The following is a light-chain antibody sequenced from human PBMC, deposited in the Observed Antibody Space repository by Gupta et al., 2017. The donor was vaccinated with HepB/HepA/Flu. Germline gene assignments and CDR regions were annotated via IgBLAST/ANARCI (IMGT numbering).Light chain of an antibody. V-gene: IGLV1-47*01. CDR3: AAWDDSLSGLV. CDR2: RNN. Sequence: QSVLTHAPSASGTPGQRVTISCSGSSSNIGNNYVYWYQPVPGTAPKLLIYRNNQRPSGVPDRFSGSKSGTSASLAISGLRSEDEADYYCAAWDDSLSGLVFGGGTNLTVL. CDR1: SSNIGNNY. J-gene: IGLJ2*01.